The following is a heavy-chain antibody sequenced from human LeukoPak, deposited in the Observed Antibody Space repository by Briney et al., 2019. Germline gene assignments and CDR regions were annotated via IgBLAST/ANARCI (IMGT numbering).Heavy chain of an antibody. CDR3: AKEGAVARSVSNY. Sequence: GGSLRLSCAASGFTFSDYYMSWIRQAPGKGLEWVSYISSSGSTIYYADSVKGRFTISRDNAKNSLYLQMNSLRAEDTAVYYCAKEGAVARSVSNYWGQGTLVTVSS. D-gene: IGHD6-19*01. CDR1: GFTFSDYY. V-gene: IGHV3-11*01. CDR2: ISSSGSTI. J-gene: IGHJ4*02.